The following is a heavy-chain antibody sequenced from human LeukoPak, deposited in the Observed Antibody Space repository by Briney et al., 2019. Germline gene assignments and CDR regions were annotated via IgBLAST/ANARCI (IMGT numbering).Heavy chain of an antibody. D-gene: IGHD2-2*01. CDR2: INPNSGGT. CDR1: GYTLTELS. CDR3: ARDHQLPLLGWFDP. Sequence: ASVKVSCKVSGYTLTELSMHWVRQAPGQGLEWMGWINPNSGGTNYAQKFQGRVTMTRDTSISTAYMDLSRLRSDDTAVYYCARDHQLPLLGWFDPWGQGTLVTVSS. J-gene: IGHJ5*02. V-gene: IGHV1-2*02.